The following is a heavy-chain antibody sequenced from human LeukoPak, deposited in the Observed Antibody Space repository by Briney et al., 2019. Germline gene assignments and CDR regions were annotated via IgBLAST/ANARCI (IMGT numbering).Heavy chain of an antibody. CDR3: ARRGGSPLGAFDI. CDR1: GGSINNYY. J-gene: IGHJ3*02. D-gene: IGHD1-26*01. V-gene: IGHV4-59*01. Sequence: SETLSLTCTVSGGSINNYYWSWIRQPPGKGLEWIGHIYYSEGPNYNPSLKSRVTISVDTSKNQFSLKLASLTAADTAVYYCARRGGSPLGAFDIWAQGTMVTVSS. CDR2: IYYSEGP.